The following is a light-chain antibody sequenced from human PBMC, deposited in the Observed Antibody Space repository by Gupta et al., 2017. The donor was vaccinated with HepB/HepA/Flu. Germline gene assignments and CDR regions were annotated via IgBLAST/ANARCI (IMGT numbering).Light chain of an antibody. CDR1: QSLLHSNGYTY. V-gene: IGKV2-28*01. Sequence: EIVLTHSPLSLPVTAVEPASISCRSSQSLLHSNGYTYLDWYLQKPGQSPQLLIYLGSNRASGVPDRFSGSGSGTDFTLKISRVEAEDVGVYYCMQDLKMRSFGQGTKLEIK. CDR2: LGS. J-gene: IGKJ2*04. CDR3: MQDLKMRS.